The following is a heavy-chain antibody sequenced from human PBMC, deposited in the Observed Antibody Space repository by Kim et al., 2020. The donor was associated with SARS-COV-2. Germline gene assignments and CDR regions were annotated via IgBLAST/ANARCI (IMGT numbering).Heavy chain of an antibody. J-gene: IGHJ6*02. D-gene: IGHD1-7*01. Sequence: GKGRFTISRDNAKKSLYLQMDSLKAEDTAVYYCARDLTGTTQYFYYYAMDVWGQGTTVTVSS. V-gene: IGHV3-21*01. CDR3: ARDLTGTTQYFYYYAMDV.